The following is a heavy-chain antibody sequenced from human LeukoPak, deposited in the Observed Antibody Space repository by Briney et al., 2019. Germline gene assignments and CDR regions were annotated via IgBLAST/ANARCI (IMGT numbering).Heavy chain of an antibody. CDR3: AKEKDSSGYFDY. CDR2: ISGRGDRT. CDR1: GFTFSSYA. Sequence: PGRSLRLSCAASGFTFSSYAMSWVRQAPGKGLEWVSAISGRGDRTYYADSVKGRFTISRDNSKNTLYLQMNSLRAEDTAVYYCAKEKDSSGYFDYWGQGTLVIVSS. J-gene: IGHJ4*02. V-gene: IGHV3-23*01. D-gene: IGHD3-22*01.